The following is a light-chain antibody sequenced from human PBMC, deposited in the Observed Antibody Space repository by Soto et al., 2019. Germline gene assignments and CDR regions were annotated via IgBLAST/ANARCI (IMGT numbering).Light chain of an antibody. Sequence: QSALTQPASVSGSPGQSITISCTGTGSDVGAYSYVSWYQHHPGKAPKLIIYEVFNRPSGVSDRFSGSKSGNTASLTISGLQAEDEADYYCLSYTGSETLGVFGTGTKVTVL. CDR3: LSYTGSETLGV. CDR2: EVF. V-gene: IGLV2-14*01. J-gene: IGLJ1*01. CDR1: GSDVGAYSY.